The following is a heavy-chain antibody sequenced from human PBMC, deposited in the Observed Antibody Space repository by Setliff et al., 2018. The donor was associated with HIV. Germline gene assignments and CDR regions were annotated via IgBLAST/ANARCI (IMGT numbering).Heavy chain of an antibody. D-gene: IGHD6-13*01. Sequence: SETLSLTCPVSGYSISSGYYWSWIRQPPGKGLEWIGEINHSGSTNYNPSLKSRVTISVDTSKNQFSLKLSSVTAADTAVYYCARGGLTAAGTLLLVGYFDYWGQGTLVTVSS. CDR3: ARGGLTAAGTLLLVGYFDY. J-gene: IGHJ4*02. CDR1: GYSISSGYY. V-gene: IGHV4-34*01. CDR2: INHSGST.